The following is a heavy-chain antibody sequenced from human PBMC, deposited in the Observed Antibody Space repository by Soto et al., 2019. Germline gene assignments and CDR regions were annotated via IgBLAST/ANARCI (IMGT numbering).Heavy chain of an antibody. D-gene: IGHD5-18*01. CDR3: ARYRGYSYGYIFDY. CDR1: GFTFSSYE. V-gene: IGHV3-48*03. CDR2: ISSSGSTI. Sequence: GGSLRLSCAASGFTFSSYEMNWVRQAPGKGLEWVSYISSSGSTIYYADSVKGRFTISRDNAKNSLYLQMNSLRAEDTAVYYCARYRGYSYGYIFDYWVQGTLVPVSS. J-gene: IGHJ4*02.